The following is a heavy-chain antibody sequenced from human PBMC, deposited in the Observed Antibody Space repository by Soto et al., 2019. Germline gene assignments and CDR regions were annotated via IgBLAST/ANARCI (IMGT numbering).Heavy chain of an antibody. CDR1: SDSISSYY. CDR2: ISYSGST. CDR3: ARGTSWQLPFDY. J-gene: IGHJ4*02. Sequence: PSETLSLTCTVSSDSISSYYWSWIRQPPGKRLEWIGYISYSGSTDYNPSLKSRVTISGDTSKNQFSLKVSSVTAADTAFYYCARGTSWQLPFDYWGQGTLVTVSS. D-gene: IGHD6-13*01. V-gene: IGHV4-59*01.